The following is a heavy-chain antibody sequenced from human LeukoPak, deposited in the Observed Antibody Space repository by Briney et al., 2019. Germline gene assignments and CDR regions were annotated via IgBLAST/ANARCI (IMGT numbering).Heavy chain of an antibody. J-gene: IGHJ6*03. CDR1: GFTFSNYG. CDR3: ARDERDYYYYYMDV. V-gene: IGHV3-30*02. Sequence: GGSLRLSCAPSGFTFSNYGMHWVRQAPGKGLEWVAFIPYDGTNKYYADSVKGRFTISRDNSKNTLYLQMNSLRAEDTAVYYCARDERDYYYYYMDVWGKGTTVTVSS. CDR2: IPYDGTNK.